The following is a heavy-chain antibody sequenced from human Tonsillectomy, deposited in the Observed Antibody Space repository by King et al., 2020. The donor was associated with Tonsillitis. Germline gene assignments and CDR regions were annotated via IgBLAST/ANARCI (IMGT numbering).Heavy chain of an antibody. D-gene: IGHD6-25*01. CDR3: ARDKVQRGWFDP. CDR2: IYYSVST. V-gene: IGHV4-59*01. Sequence: VQLQESGPGLVKPSETLSLTCTVSGGSISSYYWSWIRQPPGKGLEWVGYIYYSVSTNYNPSLKSRVTISVDTSKNQFTLKLSSLTAADTAVYYCARDKVQRGWFDPWGQGTLVTVSS. CDR1: GGSISSYY. J-gene: IGHJ5*02.